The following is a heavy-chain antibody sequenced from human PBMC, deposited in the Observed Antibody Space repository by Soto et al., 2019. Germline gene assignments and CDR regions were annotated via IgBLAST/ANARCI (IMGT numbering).Heavy chain of an antibody. CDR1: GGSFSGYY. V-gene: IGHV4-34*01. CDR3: ARMRIQLWFSNWFDP. J-gene: IGHJ5*02. Sequence: SETLSLTCAVYGGSFSGYYLSWIRQPPGKGLEWIGEINHSGSTNYNPSLKSRVTISVDTSKNQFSLKLSSVTAADTAVYYCARMRIQLWFSNWFDPWGQGTRVTVSS. D-gene: IGHD5-18*01. CDR2: INHSGST.